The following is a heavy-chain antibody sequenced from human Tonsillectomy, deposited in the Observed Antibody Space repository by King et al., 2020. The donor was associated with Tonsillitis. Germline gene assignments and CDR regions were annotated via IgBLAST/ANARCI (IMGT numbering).Heavy chain of an antibody. CDR2: ISIDGSSA. J-gene: IGHJ4*02. Sequence: VQLVESGGGLVQPGGSLRLSCSASGFTFNSHAMHWVRQAPGKGLAWLSAISIDGSSASYADSVKGRFTISRDNSKNTLYLQMSSLRAEDTAVYYCVKDCSGGGCYSEYFEYWGQGTLVTVSS. CDR1: GFTFNSHA. D-gene: IGHD2-15*01. CDR3: VKDCSGGGCYSEYFEY. V-gene: IGHV3-64D*06.